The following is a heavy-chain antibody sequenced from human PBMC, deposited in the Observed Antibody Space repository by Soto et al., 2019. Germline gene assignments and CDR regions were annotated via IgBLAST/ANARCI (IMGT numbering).Heavy chain of an antibody. CDR1: GYTFTGYY. CDR2: INPNSGGT. D-gene: IGHD2-2*02. V-gene: IGHV1-2*04. Sequence: ASVKVSCKASGYTFTGYYMHWVRQAPGQGFEWMGWINPNSGGTNYAQKFQGWVTMTTDTSTSTAYMELRSLRSDDTAVYYCARALPAAIIYYYYGMDVWGQGTTVTVSS. CDR3: ARALPAAIIYYYYGMDV. J-gene: IGHJ6*02.